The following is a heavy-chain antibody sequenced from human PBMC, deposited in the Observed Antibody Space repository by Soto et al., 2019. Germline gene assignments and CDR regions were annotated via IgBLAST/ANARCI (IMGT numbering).Heavy chain of an antibody. D-gene: IGHD3-22*01. CDR3: ARTRGYPNNWFDP. V-gene: IGHV5-51*01. CDR1: GYSFTSYW. J-gene: IGHJ5*02. Sequence: GESLKISCKGSGYSFTSYWIGWVRQMPGKGLEWMGIIYPGDSDTRYSPSFQGRVTISADRSISTAYLQWSSLKASDTAMYYCARTRGYPNNWFDPWGQGTLVTVSS. CDR2: IYPGDSDT.